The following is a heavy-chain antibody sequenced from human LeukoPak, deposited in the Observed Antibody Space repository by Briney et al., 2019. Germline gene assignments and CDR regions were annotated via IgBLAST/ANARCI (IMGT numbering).Heavy chain of an antibody. Sequence: PSETLSLTCAVYGGSFSGYYWSWIRQPPGKGLEWIGEINHSGSTNYNPSLKSRVTISVDTSKNQFSLKLSSVTAADTAVYYCAIRRGYFSGSHRSWGQGTLVTVSS. CDR1: GGSFSGYY. D-gene: IGHD1-26*01. V-gene: IGHV4-34*01. CDR3: AIRRGYFSGSHRS. CDR2: INHSGST. J-gene: IGHJ5*02.